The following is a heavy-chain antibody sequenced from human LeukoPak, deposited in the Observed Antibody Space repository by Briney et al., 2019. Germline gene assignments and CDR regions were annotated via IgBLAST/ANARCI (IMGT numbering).Heavy chain of an antibody. CDR2: ISYDGSNK. V-gene: IGHV3-30-3*01. Sequence: GGSLRLSCAASGFTFSSYAMHWVRQAPGKGLEWVAVISYDGSNKYYADSVKGRFTISRDNSKNTLYLQMNSLRAEDTAVYYCAKEGGYSSVDFDIWGRGTMVIVSS. D-gene: IGHD3-22*01. CDR1: GFTFSSYA. J-gene: IGHJ3*02. CDR3: AKEGGYSSVDFDI.